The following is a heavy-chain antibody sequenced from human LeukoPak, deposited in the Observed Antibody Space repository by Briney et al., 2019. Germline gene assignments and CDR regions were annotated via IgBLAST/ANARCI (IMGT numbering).Heavy chain of an antibody. D-gene: IGHD1-14*01. CDR1: GFSLSGYW. Sequence: GGSLRLSCVASGFSLSGYWMYWVRQAPGKGLMYISRNNGDGSTTNYADVVKGRFTMSRDNVKNTLYLQMNSLRVEDTAVYYCARSGRRNDYWGQGTLVTVSS. CDR2: NNGDGSTT. J-gene: IGHJ4*02. CDR3: ARSGRRNDY. V-gene: IGHV3-74*01.